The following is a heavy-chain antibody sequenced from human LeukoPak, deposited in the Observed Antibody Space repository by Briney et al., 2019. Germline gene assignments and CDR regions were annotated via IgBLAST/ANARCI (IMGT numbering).Heavy chain of an antibody. CDR3: ARSGYCSGGSCSEDFDY. Sequence: LTGGSLRLSCAASGFTFSSYAMHWVRQAPGKGLEWVAVISYDGSNKYYADSVKGRLTISRDNSKNTLYLQMNSLRAEDTAVYYCARSGYCSGGSCSEDFDYWGQGTLVTVSS. J-gene: IGHJ4*02. CDR2: ISYDGSNK. V-gene: IGHV3-30-3*01. D-gene: IGHD2-15*01. CDR1: GFTFSSYA.